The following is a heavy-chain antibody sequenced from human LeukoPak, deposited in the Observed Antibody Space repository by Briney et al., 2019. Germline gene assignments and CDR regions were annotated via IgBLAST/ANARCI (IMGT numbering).Heavy chain of an antibody. V-gene: IGHV3-23*01. CDR2: ITDAVGST. Sequence: GGSLRLSCAASEFTFSSYAMTWVRQAPGKGLEWVSAITDAVGSTHYADSVKGRFTISSDNSKNTVYLQMNSLRPEDMAVYYCAKEIFSGLLYIDYWGQGTLVTVSS. CDR3: AKEIFSGLLYIDY. CDR1: EFTFSSYA. D-gene: IGHD5-12*01. J-gene: IGHJ4*02.